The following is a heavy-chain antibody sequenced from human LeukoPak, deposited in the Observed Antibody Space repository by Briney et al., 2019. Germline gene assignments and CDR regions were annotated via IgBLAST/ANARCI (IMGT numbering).Heavy chain of an antibody. CDR1: GFTFSSYG. J-gene: IGHJ3*01. D-gene: IGHD4-17*01. CDR3: ARDGYGDSTGAFDV. V-gene: IGHV3-23*01. Sequence: GGTLRLSCAASGFTFSSYGMSWVRQAPGKGLEWVSAISGSGGSTYYADSVKGRFTISRDNAKKSVYLQMNSLRADDTAVYYCARDGYGDSTGAFDVWGQGTMVTVSS. CDR2: ISGSGGST.